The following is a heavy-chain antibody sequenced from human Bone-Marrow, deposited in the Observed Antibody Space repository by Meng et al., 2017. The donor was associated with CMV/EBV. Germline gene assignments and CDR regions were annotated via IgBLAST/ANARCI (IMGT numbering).Heavy chain of an antibody. CDR2: IIPILGIA. J-gene: IGHJ6*02. CDR3: ARDETSSGVGYYYYGMDV. Sequence: SVKVSCKASGGTFSSYTISWVRQAPGQGLEWMGRIIPILGIANYAQKFQGRVTITADKSTSTAYMELSSLRSEDTAVDYCARDETSSGVGYYYYGMDVWGQGTTVTVSS. V-gene: IGHV1-69*04. CDR1: GGTFSSYT. D-gene: IGHD1-26*01.